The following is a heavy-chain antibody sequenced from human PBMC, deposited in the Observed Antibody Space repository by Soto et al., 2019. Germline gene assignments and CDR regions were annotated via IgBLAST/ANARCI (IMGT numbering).Heavy chain of an antibody. V-gene: IGHV3-23*01. CDR1: GFTFSSYA. J-gene: IGHJ4*02. CDR2: IISSGDST. CDR3: AKRYYYDNSGLWDY. D-gene: IGHD3-22*01. Sequence: PGGSLRLSCAASGFTFSSYAMSWVRQAPGKGLEWVSAIISSGDSTYYADSVKGRFTISRDNSKNTLYLQMNSLRAEDTAVYYCAKRYYYDNSGLWDYWGQGTLVTVSS.